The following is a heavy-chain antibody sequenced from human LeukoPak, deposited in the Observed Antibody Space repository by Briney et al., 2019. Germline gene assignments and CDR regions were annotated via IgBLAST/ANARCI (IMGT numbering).Heavy chain of an antibody. CDR1: GFSFSSYW. CDR2: IKQDGSEK. V-gene: IGHV3-7*01. J-gene: IGHJ4*02. CDR3: ANGRRTFDY. Sequence: PGGSLRLSCAAPGFSFSSYWMSWVRQAPGKGLEWVANIKQDGSEKYYVDSVKGRFTISRDNAKNSLYLQMNSLRAEDTAVYYCANGRRTFDYWGQGTLVTVSS.